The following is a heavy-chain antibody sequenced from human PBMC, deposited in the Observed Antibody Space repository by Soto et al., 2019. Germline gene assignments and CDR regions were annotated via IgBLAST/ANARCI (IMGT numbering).Heavy chain of an antibody. Sequence: LSLTCAVSGGSISSGGYSWSWIRQPPGKGLEWIGYIYHSGSTYYNPSLKSRVTISVDRSKNEFSVKLSSVTAADTAAYYCARGGPSYFALPFDYWGQGTLVTVSS. V-gene: IGHV4-30-2*01. CDR3: ARGGPSYFALPFDY. CDR2: IYHSGST. J-gene: IGHJ4*02. CDR1: GGSISSGGYS. D-gene: IGHD3-9*01.